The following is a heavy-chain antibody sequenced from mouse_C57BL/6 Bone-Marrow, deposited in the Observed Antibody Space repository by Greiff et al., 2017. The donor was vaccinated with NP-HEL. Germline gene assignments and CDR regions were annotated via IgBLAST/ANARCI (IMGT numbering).Heavy chain of an antibody. Sequence: QVQLQQSGPGLVQPSQSLSITCTVSGFSLTSYGVHWVRQSPGKGLEWLGVIWSGGSTDYNAAFISRTSISKDNSKSQVFFKMTSLQADDTAIYYCARTRINWYFDVWGTGTTVTVSS. CDR2: IWSGGST. D-gene: IGHD1-1*01. J-gene: IGHJ1*03. CDR3: ARTRINWYFDV. V-gene: IGHV2-2*01. CDR1: GFSLTSYG.